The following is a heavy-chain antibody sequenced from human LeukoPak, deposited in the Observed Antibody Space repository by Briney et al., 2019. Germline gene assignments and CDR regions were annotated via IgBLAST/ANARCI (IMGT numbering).Heavy chain of an antibody. CDR3: ARGDGRWYSYGFRAPYYYYGMDV. Sequence: SETLSLTCAVYGGSFSGYYWSWIRQPPGKGLEWIAEINHSGSTNYNPSLKSRVTISVDTSKNQFSLKLSSVTAADTAVYYCARGDGRWYSYGFRAPYYYYGMDVWGQGTTVTVSS. CDR2: INHSGST. CDR1: GGSFSGYY. D-gene: IGHD5-18*01. J-gene: IGHJ6*02. V-gene: IGHV4-34*01.